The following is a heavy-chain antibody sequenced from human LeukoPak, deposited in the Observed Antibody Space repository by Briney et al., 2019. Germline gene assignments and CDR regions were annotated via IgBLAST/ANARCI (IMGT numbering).Heavy chain of an antibody. D-gene: IGHD4-17*01. Sequence: GGSLRLSCAASGFTFSSYAMSWVRQAPGKGLEWVSAISGSGGSTYYADSVKGRFTIARDNSKNTLYLQMNSLRAEDTAVYYCAKRGSSTVTSLYWGQGTLVTVSS. CDR3: AKRGSSTVTSLY. V-gene: IGHV3-23*01. J-gene: IGHJ4*02. CDR2: ISGSGGST. CDR1: GFTFSSYA.